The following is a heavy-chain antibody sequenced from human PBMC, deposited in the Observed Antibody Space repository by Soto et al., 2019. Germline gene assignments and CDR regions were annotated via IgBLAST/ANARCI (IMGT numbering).Heavy chain of an antibody. Sequence: SETLSLTCTVSGGSISSSSYYWGWIRQPPGKGLEWIGSIYYSGSTYYNPSLKSRVTISVDTSKNQFSLKLSSVTAADTAVYYCARQLGPLFDYWGQGTLVTVSS. V-gene: IGHV4-39*01. CDR3: ARQLGPLFDY. CDR1: GGSISSSSYY. CDR2: IYYSGST. J-gene: IGHJ4*02.